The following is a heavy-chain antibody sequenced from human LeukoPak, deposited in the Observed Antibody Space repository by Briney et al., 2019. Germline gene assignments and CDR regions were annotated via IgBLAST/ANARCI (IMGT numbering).Heavy chain of an antibody. D-gene: IGHD6-19*01. Sequence: ASVMVSCKASGYTLSSHYIHWVRQAPGQGLEWMGIIHPSGGSTSYPQKFQGRVTMTRDTSTSTVYMELSSLRSEDTAVYYCARAESDSGWVRWGQGTLVTVSS. V-gene: IGHV1-46*01. CDR1: GYTLSSHY. CDR3: ARAESDSGWVR. CDR2: IHPSGGST. J-gene: IGHJ4*02.